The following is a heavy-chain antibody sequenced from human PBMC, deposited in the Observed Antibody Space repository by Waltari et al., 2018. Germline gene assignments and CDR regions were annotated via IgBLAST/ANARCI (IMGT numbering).Heavy chain of an antibody. CDR3: ATTTTGSGWYHDAFDI. Sequence: QVQLVQSGAEVKKPGASVNVSCKVSGYTLTDLSMHWVRQAPGKGLAWMGGFDPEDGETIYAQKFQSRVTMTEDTSTDTAYMELSSLRSEDTAVYYCATTTTGSGWYHDAFDIWGQGTMVTVSS. CDR1: GYTLTDLS. D-gene: IGHD6-19*01. J-gene: IGHJ3*02. V-gene: IGHV1-24*01. CDR2: FDPEDGET.